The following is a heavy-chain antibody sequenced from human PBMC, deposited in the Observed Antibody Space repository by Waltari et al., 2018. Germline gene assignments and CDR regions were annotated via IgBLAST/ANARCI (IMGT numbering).Heavy chain of an antibody. V-gene: IGHV4-39*01. CDR1: GASISSSNYY. D-gene: IGHD4-17*01. CDR2: MFNGGST. J-gene: IGHJ5*02. Sequence: QLQLQESGPGLVKPSETLSLTCSVSGASISSSNYYWGWIRQPPGKGLEWIGSMFNGGSTYYNPSLKSRVTISVDTSKNQFSLRLNSVTAADTAIYDCARHGYSGGWFDPWGQGTLVTVSS. CDR3: ARHGYSGGWFDP.